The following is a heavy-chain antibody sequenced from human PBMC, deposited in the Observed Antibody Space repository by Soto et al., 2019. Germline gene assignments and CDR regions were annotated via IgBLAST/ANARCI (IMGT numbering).Heavy chain of an antibody. CDR3: ARDSVYRSAHGSFGY. J-gene: IGHJ4*02. CDR1: GFTFSDYY. Sequence: GGSLRLSCAASGFTFSDYYMSWIRQAPGKGLEWVSYISSSSSYPNYADSVKGRFTISRDNAKNSLYLQMNSLRAEDTAVYYCARDSVYRSAHGSFGYWGQGILVTVSS. D-gene: IGHD6-25*01. CDR2: ISSSSSYP. V-gene: IGHV3-11*06.